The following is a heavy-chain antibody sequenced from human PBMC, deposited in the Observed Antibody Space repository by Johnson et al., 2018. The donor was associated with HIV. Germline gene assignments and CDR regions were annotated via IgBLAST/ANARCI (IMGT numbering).Heavy chain of an antibody. Sequence: VQLVESGGGVVQPGGSLRLSCAASGFTVSSNYMSWVRQAPGKGLECVSVIYSGVSTYYADSVKGRFTISRDNSKNTLYLQMNSLRAEDTAVYYCANGQYSSSHCALDIWGQGKMVTGS. V-gene: IGHV3-66*01. CDR1: GFTVSSNY. J-gene: IGHJ3*02. D-gene: IGHD6-6*01. CDR2: IYSGVST. CDR3: ANGQYSSSHCALDI.